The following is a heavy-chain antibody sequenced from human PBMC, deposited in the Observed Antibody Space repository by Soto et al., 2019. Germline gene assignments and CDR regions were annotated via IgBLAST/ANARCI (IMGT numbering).Heavy chain of an antibody. CDR2: ISYDGSNK. D-gene: IGHD3-22*01. CDR1: GFTFSSYG. Sequence: GGSLRLSCAASGFTFSSYGMHWVRQAPGKGLEWVAVISYDGSNKYYADSVKGRFTISRDNSKNTLYLQMNSLRAEDTAVYYCAKGFRLRPLYYYEDYGMDVWGQGTTVTVSS. J-gene: IGHJ6*02. V-gene: IGHV3-30*18. CDR3: AKGFRLRPLYYYEDYGMDV.